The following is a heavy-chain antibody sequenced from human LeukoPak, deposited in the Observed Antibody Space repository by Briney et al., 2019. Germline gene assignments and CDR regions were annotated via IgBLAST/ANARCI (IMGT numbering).Heavy chain of an antibody. D-gene: IGHD3-10*01. CDR1: GYTFTTYG. CDR3: ARFMVRGYYYGMDV. J-gene: IGHJ6*04. V-gene: IGHV1-18*04. Sequence: ASVKVSCKTSGYTFTTYGISWVRQAPGQGLEWMGWISAYNDNTDFAQNFQGRVTMTTDKSTSTAYMELSSLRSEDTAVYYCARFMVRGYYYGMDVWGKGTTVTVSS. CDR2: ISAYNDNT.